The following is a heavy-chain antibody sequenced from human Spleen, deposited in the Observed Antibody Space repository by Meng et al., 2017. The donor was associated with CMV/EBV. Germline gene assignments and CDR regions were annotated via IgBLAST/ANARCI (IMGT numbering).Heavy chain of an antibody. CDR2: ISWNSGTR. V-gene: IGHV3-9*01. D-gene: IGHD4-11*01. Sequence: GGSLRLSCAASGFTFDDYAMHWVRQAPGKGLEWVSGISWNSGTRGYADSVKGRFTISRDNAKKSLYLQMNSLRAEDTALYYCAKGPQGGLQPNRVYFDYWGQGTLVTVSS. CDR1: GFTFDDYA. J-gene: IGHJ4*02. CDR3: AKGPQGGLQPNRVYFDY.